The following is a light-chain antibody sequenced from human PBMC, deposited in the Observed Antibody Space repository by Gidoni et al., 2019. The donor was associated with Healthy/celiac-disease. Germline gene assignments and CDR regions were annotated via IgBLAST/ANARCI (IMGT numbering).Light chain of an antibody. J-gene: IGKJ2*01. Sequence: EIVLTQSPVTLSLSPGERATLSCRASQSVSSSYLAWYQQKPGQAPRLLIYGASSRATGIQDRFSGSGSGTDFTLTISRLEPEDFAVYYCQQYGSSPPRTFGQGTKLEIK. CDR2: GAS. CDR3: QQYGSSPPRT. V-gene: IGKV3-20*01. CDR1: QSVSSSY.